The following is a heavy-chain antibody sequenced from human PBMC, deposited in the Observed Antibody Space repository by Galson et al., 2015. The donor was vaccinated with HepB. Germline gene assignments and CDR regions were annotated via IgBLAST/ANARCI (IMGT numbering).Heavy chain of an antibody. CDR1: GDSIRSYY. J-gene: IGHJ6*02. V-gene: IGHV4-59*01. CDR2: IYDSGKT. CDR3: ARATGEAPFYYYGMDV. Sequence: LSLTCTVSGDSIRSYYWSWIRQPPGKGLESIGYIYDSGKTNYNPSLRSRVSMAVDTSKNQFSLKLTSVTAADTAVYYCARATGEAPFYYYGMDVWGQGSSVTVSS. D-gene: IGHD7-27*01.